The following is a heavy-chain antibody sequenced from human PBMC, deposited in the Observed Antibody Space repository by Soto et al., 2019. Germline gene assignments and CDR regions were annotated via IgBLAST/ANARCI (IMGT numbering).Heavy chain of an antibody. Sequence: SVKVSCTASGGTFSSYAISWVRQAPGQGLEWMGGIIPIFGTANYAQKFQGRVTITADESTSTAYMELSSLRSEDTAVYYCARKGSGSYPFRDYYYGMDVWGQGTTVTVSS. CDR1: GGTFSSYA. CDR3: ARKGSGSYPFRDYYYGMDV. J-gene: IGHJ6*02. D-gene: IGHD3-10*01. CDR2: IIPIFGTA. V-gene: IGHV1-69*13.